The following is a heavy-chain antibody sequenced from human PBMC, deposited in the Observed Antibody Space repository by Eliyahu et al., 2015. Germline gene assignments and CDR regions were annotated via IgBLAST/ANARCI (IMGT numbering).Heavy chain of an antibody. V-gene: IGHV4-39*01. J-gene: IGHJ5*02. Sequence: PLQESGPALVKPSETLSXTXIVSSXSITTRGYYWAWVRQSPGKGLEWIATIYYTGTTYYKPSLRSRVSISMDTSKNQFSLNLMSVTAADTAVYYCARQVGTTTGWFDPWGQGTLVTVSS. CDR3: ARQVGTTTGWFDP. CDR1: SXSITTRGYY. CDR2: IYYTGTT. D-gene: IGHD1-26*01.